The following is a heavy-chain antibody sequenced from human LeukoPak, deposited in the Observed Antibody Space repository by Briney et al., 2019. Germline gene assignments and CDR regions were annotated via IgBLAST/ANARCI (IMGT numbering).Heavy chain of an antibody. D-gene: IGHD1-26*01. Sequence: GGSLRLSCAASGFTFSAYNMNWVRQAPGKGLEWVSSIHITSDWIYYADSVKGRFTISRDSAKNSLYLQMNSLRAEDTAVYYCARGIGSRYYYYYYMDVWGKGTTVTVSS. CDR3: ARGIGSRYYYYYYMDV. V-gene: IGHV3-21*01. CDR1: GFTFSAYN. J-gene: IGHJ6*03. CDR2: IHITSDWI.